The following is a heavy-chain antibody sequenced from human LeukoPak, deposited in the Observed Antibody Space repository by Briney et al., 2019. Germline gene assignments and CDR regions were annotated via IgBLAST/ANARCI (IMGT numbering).Heavy chain of an antibody. J-gene: IGHJ6*03. D-gene: IGHD3-22*01. V-gene: IGHV4-4*09. Sequence: SETLSLTYTVSGGSISSYYWSWIRQPPGKGLEWIGYIYTSGSTNYNPSLKSRVTISVDTSKNQFSLKLSSVTAADTAVYYCARLQYYYDSSGYYMDVWGKGTTVTVSS. CDR2: IYTSGST. CDR3: ARLQYYYDSSGYYMDV. CDR1: GGSISSYY.